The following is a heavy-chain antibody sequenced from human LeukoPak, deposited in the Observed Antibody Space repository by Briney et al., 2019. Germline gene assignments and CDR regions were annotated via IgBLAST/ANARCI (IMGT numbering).Heavy chain of an antibody. CDR1: GGFTRRYY. J-gene: IGHJ5*02. V-gene: IGHV4-4*07. Sequence: PSETLSLTCTVSGGFTRRYYWSWIRQPAGKGLEWIGRIYTSGTTNYNPSLKSRVTMSLDTSRNQFSLKLSSVTAADTAVYYCARGVAPAAIGWFDPWGQGTLVTVSS. CDR2: IYTSGTT. CDR3: ARGVAPAAIGWFDP. D-gene: IGHD2-2*01.